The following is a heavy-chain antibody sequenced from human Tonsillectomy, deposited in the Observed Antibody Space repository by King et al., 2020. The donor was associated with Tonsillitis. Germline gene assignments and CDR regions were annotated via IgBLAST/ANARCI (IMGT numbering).Heavy chain of an antibody. CDR1: GYTFTSYG. CDR2: ISAYNGNT. CDR3: ARAEMATIGDCAFDN. J-gene: IGHJ3*02. V-gene: IGHV1-18*04. Sequence: VQLVESGAEVKKPGASVKVSCKASGYTFTSYGISWVRQAPGQGLEWMGWISAYNGNTNYAQKLQGRVTMTTDTSTSTAYRELRSLRAAETAVYYCARAEMATIGDCAFDNWGQGTMVTVSS. D-gene: IGHD5-24*01.